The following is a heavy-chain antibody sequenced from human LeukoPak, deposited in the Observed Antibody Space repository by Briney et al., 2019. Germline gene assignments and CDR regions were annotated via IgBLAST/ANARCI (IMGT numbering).Heavy chain of an antibody. J-gene: IGHJ6*03. CDR3: ARHSGSYSGYYYYMGV. CDR1: GGSISSYY. Sequence: SETLSLTCTVSGGSISSYYWSWIRQPPGKGLEWIGYIYYSGSTNYNPSLKSRVTISVDTSKNQFSLKLSSVTAADTAVYYCARHSGSYSGYYYYMGVWGKGTTVTVSS. CDR2: IYYSGST. V-gene: IGHV4-59*08. D-gene: IGHD1-26*01.